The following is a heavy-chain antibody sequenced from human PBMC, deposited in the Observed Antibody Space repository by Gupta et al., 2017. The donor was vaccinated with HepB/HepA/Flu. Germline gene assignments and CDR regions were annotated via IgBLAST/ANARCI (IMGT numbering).Heavy chain of an antibody. CDR3: ARRSVGSSTSCNWFDP. J-gene: IGHJ5*02. V-gene: IGHV4-39*01. CDR2: IYYSGST. CDR1: GGPISSSSYY. Sequence: QLQLQESGPGLVKPSETLSLTCTVSGGPISSSSYYWGWIRQPPGKGLEWIGSIYYSGSTYYNPSLKSRVTISVDTSKNQFSLKLSSVTAADTAVYYCARRSVGSSTSCNWFDPWGQGTLVTVSS. D-gene: IGHD2-2*01.